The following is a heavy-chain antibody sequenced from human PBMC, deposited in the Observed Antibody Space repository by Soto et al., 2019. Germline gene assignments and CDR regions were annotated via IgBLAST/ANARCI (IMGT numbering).Heavy chain of an antibody. CDR3: ARATVTTDIDY. CDR2: INSDGSST. J-gene: IGHJ4*02. D-gene: IGHD4-17*01. V-gene: IGHV3-74*01. Sequence: PGGSLRLSCAASGFTFSSYWMHWVRQAPGKGLVWVSRINSDGSSTSYADSVKGRFTISRDNAKNTLYLQMNSLRAEDTAVYYCARATVTTDIDYWGQGTLVTVSS. CDR1: GFTFSSYW.